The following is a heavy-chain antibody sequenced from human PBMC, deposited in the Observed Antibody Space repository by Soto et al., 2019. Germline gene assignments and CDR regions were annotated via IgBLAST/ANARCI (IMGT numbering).Heavy chain of an antibody. Sequence: QVQLVQSGAEVKKPGSSVKVSCKASGATLKTFIKYGITWVRQAPGLGLEWMGGIIPVFGTATYAQKFQGRVTISADESTRTAYMELSSRRTEDTAVYYCARGGTTRIGVVMYDACENWGQGRMVTVSS. CDR1: GATLKTFIKYG. J-gene: IGHJ3*02. V-gene: IGHV1-69*12. CDR3: ARGGTTRIGVVMYDACEN. D-gene: IGHD3-22*01. CDR2: IIPVFGTA.